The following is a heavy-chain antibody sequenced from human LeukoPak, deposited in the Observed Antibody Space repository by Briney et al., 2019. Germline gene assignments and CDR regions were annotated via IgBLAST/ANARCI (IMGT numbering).Heavy chain of an antibody. V-gene: IGHV4-59*08. CDR2: IYYSGST. CDR3: ARSGLRHNYFDY. Sequence: PSETLSLTCTVSGGSISSYYWSWIRQPPGKGLEWIGYIYYSGSTNYNPSLKSRVTISVDTSKNQFSLKLSSVTAADTAVYYCARSGLRHNYFDYWGQGTLVTVSS. D-gene: IGHD5-12*01. J-gene: IGHJ4*02. CDR1: GGSISSYY.